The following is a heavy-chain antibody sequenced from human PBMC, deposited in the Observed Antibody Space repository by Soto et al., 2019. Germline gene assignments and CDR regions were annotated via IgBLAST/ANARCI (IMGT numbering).Heavy chain of an antibody. CDR2: INNDGSST. D-gene: IGHD5-12*01. CDR1: GFTLNSFF. J-gene: IGHJ4*02. Sequence: GGSLRLSCAASGFTLNSFFMHWVRQAPGKGLMWVSRINNDGSSTTYADSVKGRFTISRDNAKNTLYLQMNSLRADDTAVYYCAKDARPDGYWNFDYWGQGILVTVSS. CDR3: AKDARPDGYWNFDY. V-gene: IGHV3-74*03.